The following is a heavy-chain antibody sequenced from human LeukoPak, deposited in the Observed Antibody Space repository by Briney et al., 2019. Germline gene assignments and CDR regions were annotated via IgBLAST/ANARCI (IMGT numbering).Heavy chain of an antibody. V-gene: IGHV3-23*01. J-gene: IGHJ4*02. CDR1: GFSFNSAA. Sequence: GGSLRLSCAVSGFSFNSAAMTWVRQAPGKGLEWVSLVSSSGANTYYADSVKGRFTISRDNSKNTVYLQMNSLRAEDTAIYYCAKDIQGSYWGQGTLVTVSS. CDR3: AKDIQGSY. D-gene: IGHD2-21*01. CDR2: VSSSGANT.